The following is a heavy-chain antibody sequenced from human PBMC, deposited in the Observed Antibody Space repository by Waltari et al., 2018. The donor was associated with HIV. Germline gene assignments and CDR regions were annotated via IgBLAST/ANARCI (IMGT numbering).Heavy chain of an antibody. V-gene: IGHV3-73*01. CDR1: GFTFSGSA. D-gene: IGHD3-10*01. CDR2: IRSKANSYAT. J-gene: IGHJ4*02. CDR3: TRHMVRDY. Sequence: EVQLVESGGGLVQPGGSLKLSCAASGFTFSGSAMHWVRQASGKGLEWVGSIRSKANSYATAYAASVKGRFTISRDDLKNTAYLQMNSLKTEDTAVYYCTRHMVRDYWGQGTLVTVSS.